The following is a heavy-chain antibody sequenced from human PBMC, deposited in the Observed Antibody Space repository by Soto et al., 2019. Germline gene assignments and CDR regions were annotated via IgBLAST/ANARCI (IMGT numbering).Heavy chain of an antibody. Sequence: PSETLSLTCTVSGGSISSYYWSWIRQPPGKGLEWIGYIYYSGSTNYNPSLKSRVTISVDTSKNQFSLKLSSVTAADTAVYYCARLALLSSGATNRYYYYGMDVWGQGTTVTAP. CDR3: ARLALLSSGATNRYYYYGMDV. CDR1: GGSISSYY. D-gene: IGHD1-26*01. CDR2: IYYSGST. J-gene: IGHJ6*02. V-gene: IGHV4-59*01.